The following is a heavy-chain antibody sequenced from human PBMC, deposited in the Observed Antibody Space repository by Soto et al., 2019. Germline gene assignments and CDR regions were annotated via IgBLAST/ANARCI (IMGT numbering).Heavy chain of an antibody. Sequence: SETLSLTCTVSGVSISSGDYYWSWIRQPPGKGLEWIGYIYYSGSTYYNPSLKSRVTISVDTSKNQFSLKLSSVTAADTAVYYCASFGVASMNWFDPWGQGTLVTVSS. V-gene: IGHV4-30-4*01. D-gene: IGHD3-3*01. CDR2: IYYSGST. CDR1: GVSISSGDYY. CDR3: ASFGVASMNWFDP. J-gene: IGHJ5*02.